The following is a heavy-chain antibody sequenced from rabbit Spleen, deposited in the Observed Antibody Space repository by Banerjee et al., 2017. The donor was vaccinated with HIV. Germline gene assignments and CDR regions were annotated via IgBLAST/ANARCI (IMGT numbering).Heavy chain of an antibody. V-gene: IGHV1S45*01. D-gene: IGHD1-1*01. CDR2: IAGSGGSS. Sequence: QEQLVESGGGLVQPGGSLKLSCKASGFDFSNYGVSWVRQAPGKGLEWISCIAGSGGSSWYASWAKGQFTISKTSSTTVTLQMTSLTAADTATYFCARATSVYNYFSLWGPGTLVTVS. CDR1: GFDFSNYG. CDR3: ARATSVYNYFSL. J-gene: IGHJ4*01.